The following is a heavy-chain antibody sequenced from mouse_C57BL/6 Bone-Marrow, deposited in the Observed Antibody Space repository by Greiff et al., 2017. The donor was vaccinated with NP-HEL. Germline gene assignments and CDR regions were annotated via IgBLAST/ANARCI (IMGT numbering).Heavy chain of an antibody. CDR2: IHPSSGST. D-gene: IGHD1-1*01. V-gene: IGHV1-64*01. CDR3: AIHYCGSSYYFGY. Sequence: VQLQQPGAELVKPGASVKLSCKASGYTFTSYWMHWVKQRPGQGLEWIGMIHPSSGSTNYNEKFKSKATLTVDKSSSTAYMQLSSLTSEDSAVYYCAIHYCGSSYYFGYRGQGATLTVAS. CDR1: GYTFTSYW. J-gene: IGHJ2*01.